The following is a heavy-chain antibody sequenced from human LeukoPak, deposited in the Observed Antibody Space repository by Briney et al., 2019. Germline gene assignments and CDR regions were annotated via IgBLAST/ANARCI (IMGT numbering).Heavy chain of an antibody. V-gene: IGHV4-34*01. Sequence: SETRSLTCAVYGGSFSGYYWSWIRQPPGKGLEWIGEINHSGGTNYNPSLKSRVTISVDTSKNQFSLKLSSVTAADTAVYYCARGPNTAMEFDYWGQGTLVTVSS. CDR2: INHSGGT. CDR1: GGSFSGYY. J-gene: IGHJ4*02. D-gene: IGHD5-18*01. CDR3: ARGPNTAMEFDY.